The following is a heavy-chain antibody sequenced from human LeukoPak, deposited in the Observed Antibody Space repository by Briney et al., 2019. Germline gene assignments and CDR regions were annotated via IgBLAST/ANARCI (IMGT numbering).Heavy chain of an antibody. Sequence: GGSLRLSCAASGFTFSSYSMNWVRQAPGKGLEWVSYISSSSSTIYYADSVKGRFTISRDNAKNSLYLQMNSLRAGDMAVYYCVRGGYSGYDPHFDYWGQGTLVTVSS. CDR3: VRGGYSGYDPHFDY. CDR1: GFTFSSYS. J-gene: IGHJ4*02. CDR2: ISSSSSTI. D-gene: IGHD5-12*01. V-gene: IGHV3-48*04.